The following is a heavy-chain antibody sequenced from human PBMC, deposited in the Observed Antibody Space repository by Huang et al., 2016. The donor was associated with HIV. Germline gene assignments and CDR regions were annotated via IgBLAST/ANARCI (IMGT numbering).Heavy chain of an antibody. CDR3: AKDREDSAYQLDY. D-gene: IGHD5-12*01. V-gene: IGHV3-30*18. CDR2: RSYDGSYQ. CDR1: GFTFSNYG. Sequence: QVQLVESGGGVVQPGRSLRLSCAASGFTFSNYGVHWVRQAPGKGLEWVDARSYDGSYQYYSDSVKGRFTISRDDSQNTLYLQMSSLRAEDTAVYFCAKDREDSAYQLDYWGQGTRVTVSS. J-gene: IGHJ4*02.